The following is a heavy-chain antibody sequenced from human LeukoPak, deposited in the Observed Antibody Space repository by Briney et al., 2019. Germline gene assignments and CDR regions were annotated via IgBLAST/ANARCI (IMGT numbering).Heavy chain of an antibody. V-gene: IGHV1-69*13. Sequence: SVKVSCKVSGGPFSRYAISWVRQAPGQGLEWMGGILPSFGTANYAQKFQVRVTITADESTGTAYMELSSLRSEDTAVYYCARVFRGLLGGSYYYFDSWGQGTLVAVSS. CDR1: GGPFSRYA. CDR2: ILPSFGTA. D-gene: IGHD3-10*01. CDR3: ARVFRGLLGGSYYYFDS. J-gene: IGHJ4*02.